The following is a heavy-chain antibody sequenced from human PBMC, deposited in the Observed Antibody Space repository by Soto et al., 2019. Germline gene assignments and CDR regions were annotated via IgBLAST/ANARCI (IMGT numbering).Heavy chain of an antibody. V-gene: IGHV4-61*01. CDR1: GGSVSSGSYY. Sequence: SETLSLTCTVSGGSVSSGSYYWSWIRQPPGKGLEWIGYIYYSGSTYYNPSLKSRVTISVDTSKNQFSLKLSSVTAADTAVYYCARDHYYDSSGYYGWFDPWGQGTLVTVSS. CDR2: IYYSGST. CDR3: ARDHYYDSSGYYGWFDP. J-gene: IGHJ5*02. D-gene: IGHD3-22*01.